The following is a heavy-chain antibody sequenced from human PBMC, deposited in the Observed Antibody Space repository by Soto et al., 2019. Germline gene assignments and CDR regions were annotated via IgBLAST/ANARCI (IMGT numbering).Heavy chain of an antibody. D-gene: IGHD2-2*01. Sequence: GGSLRLSCAASGFSFTNFAMSWVRQAPGKGLEWVAGIGASGDITWYADSVRGRFTISRDNSKNTLSLQMNSLRAEDTAIYFCTIALYCSSTIFYSAGDTFHVWGQGTMVTVS. CDR3: TIALYCSSTIFYSAGDTFHV. J-gene: IGHJ3*01. V-gene: IGHV3-23*01. CDR2: IGASGDIT. CDR1: GFSFTNFA.